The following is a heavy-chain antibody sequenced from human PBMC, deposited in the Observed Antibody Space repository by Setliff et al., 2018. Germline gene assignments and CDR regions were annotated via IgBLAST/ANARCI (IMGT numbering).Heavy chain of an antibody. J-gene: IGHJ4*02. CDR2: ISGSGGST. V-gene: IGHV3-23*01. CDR1: GGSFSSYY. Sequence: PSETLSLTCAVYGGSFSSYYWGWIRQPPGKGLEWVSAISGSGGSTYYADSVKGRFTISRDNSKNTLYLQMNSLRAEDTAVYYCAKAIAPIVVVPAAMLEAYWGQGTLVTVSS. D-gene: IGHD2-2*01. CDR3: AKAIAPIVVVPAAMLEAY.